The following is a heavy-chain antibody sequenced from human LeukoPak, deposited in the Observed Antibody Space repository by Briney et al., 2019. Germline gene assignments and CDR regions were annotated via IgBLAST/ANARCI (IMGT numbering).Heavy chain of an antibody. CDR2: IYSGSSK. V-gene: IGHV3-53*04. D-gene: IGHD3-22*01. CDR1: VFTVSSNY. J-gene: IGHJ4*02. Sequence: GGSLRLSCAASVFTVSSNYMSWVRQAPGKGLEWVSVIYSGSSKYYADSVEGRFTSSRHNSKNTLYLQMNILSAEDTAVYYGARGNYYDSSGSSFDYWGQGTLVTVSS. CDR3: ARGNYYDSSGSSFDY.